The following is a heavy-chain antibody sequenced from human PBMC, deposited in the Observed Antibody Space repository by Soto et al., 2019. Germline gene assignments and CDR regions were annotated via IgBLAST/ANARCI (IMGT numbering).Heavy chain of an antibody. CDR3: EGEPSTDTAMVTRGLDAFDI. Sequence: QVQLQESGPGLVKPSQTLSLTCTVSGGSISSGGYYWSWIRQHPGKGLEWTGYIYSSGSTYYNPSLKSRVTISVDASKNQFSLKQSSVTAADTAVYYCEGEPSTDTAMVTRGLDAFDIWGQGTMVTVSS. CDR2: IYSSGST. V-gene: IGHV4-31*03. J-gene: IGHJ3*02. CDR1: GGSISSGGYY. D-gene: IGHD5-18*01.